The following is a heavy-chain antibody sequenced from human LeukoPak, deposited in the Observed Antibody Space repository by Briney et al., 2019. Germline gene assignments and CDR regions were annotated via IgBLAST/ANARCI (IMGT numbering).Heavy chain of an antibody. CDR1: GGAIDNYY. CDR3: ARHGTAAGPFQL. Sequence: PSETLSLTRTVSGGAIDNYYWSWIRQPPGKGLEWIAYVYYSGTINYNPSLESRVTISVDTSKNQFSLRLTSVAAADTAVYYCARHGTAAGPFQLWGQGTLVTVSS. J-gene: IGHJ1*01. V-gene: IGHV4-59*08. CDR2: VYYSGTI. D-gene: IGHD2-21*02.